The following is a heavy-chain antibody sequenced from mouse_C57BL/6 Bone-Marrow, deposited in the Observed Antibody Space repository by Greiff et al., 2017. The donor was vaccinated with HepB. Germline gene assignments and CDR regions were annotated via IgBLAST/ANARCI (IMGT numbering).Heavy chain of an antibody. CDR3: TTRLRQTGFDY. Sequence: DVKLVESGAELVRPGASVKLSCTASGFNIKDDYMHWVKQRPEQGLEWIGWIDPENGDTEYASKFQGKATITADTSSNTAYLQLSSLTSEDTAVYYCTTRLRQTGFDYWGQGTTLTVSS. CDR2: IDPENGDT. CDR1: GFNIKDDY. V-gene: IGHV14-4*01. J-gene: IGHJ2*01. D-gene: IGHD2-2*01.